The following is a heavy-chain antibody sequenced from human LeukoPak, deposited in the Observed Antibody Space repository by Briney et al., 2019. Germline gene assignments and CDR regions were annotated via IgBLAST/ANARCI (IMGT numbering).Heavy chain of an antibody. CDR2: ISGSGGST. Sequence: GGSLRLSCAASGFTFSSYAMSWVRQAPEKGLEWVSAISGSGGSTYYADSVKGRFTISRDNAKNSLYLQMNSLRAGDTAVYYCASGYSGYDSGDYWGQGTLVTVSS. J-gene: IGHJ4*02. CDR1: GFTFSSYA. D-gene: IGHD5-12*01. CDR3: ASGYSGYDSGDY. V-gene: IGHV3-23*01.